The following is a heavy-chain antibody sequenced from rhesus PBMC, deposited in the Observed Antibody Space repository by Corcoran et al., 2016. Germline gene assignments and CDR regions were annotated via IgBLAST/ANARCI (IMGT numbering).Heavy chain of an antibody. CDR2: SNGNSGST. Sequence: QVQLQESGPGLVKPSETLSLTCAASGASISSYWWGWLRQPPGRGLDWIGESNGNSGSTYYNPSLKSRVTISKDASKNQFSLKLSSVTAADTAVYYCAMGIAAAGIVTFDFWGQGLRVTVSS. D-gene: IGHD6-25*01. CDR1: GASISSYW. J-gene: IGHJ3*01. CDR3: AMGIAAAGIVTFDF. V-gene: IGHV4-80*01.